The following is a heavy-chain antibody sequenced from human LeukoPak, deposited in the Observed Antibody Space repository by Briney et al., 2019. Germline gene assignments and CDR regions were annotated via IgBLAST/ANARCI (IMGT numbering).Heavy chain of an antibody. CDR1: GYTFTSYG. V-gene: IGHV1-18*01. CDR2: ISAYNGNT. D-gene: IGHD6-6*01. Sequence: ASVKVSCKASGYTFTSYGISWARQAPGQGLEWMGWISAYNGNTNYAQKLQGRVTMTTDTSTSTAYMELRSLRSDDTAVYYCARIAARQDYFDYWGQGTLVTVSS. J-gene: IGHJ4*02. CDR3: ARIAARQDYFDY.